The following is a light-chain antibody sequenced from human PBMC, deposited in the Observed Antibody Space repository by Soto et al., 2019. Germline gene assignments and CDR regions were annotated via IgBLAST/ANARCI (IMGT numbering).Light chain of an antibody. J-gene: IGKJ5*01. CDR2: DAY. CDR3: QQRHMWPIT. Sequence: EVVLTQSPVTLSLSPGERATLSCRASQSFRGLLAWYQQKPGQAPRLLISDAYNRATGIPPRFSGSGSGTDLTLTISSLEPEDSAVYYCQQRHMWPITFGQGTRLEIK. V-gene: IGKV3-11*01. CDR1: QSFRGL.